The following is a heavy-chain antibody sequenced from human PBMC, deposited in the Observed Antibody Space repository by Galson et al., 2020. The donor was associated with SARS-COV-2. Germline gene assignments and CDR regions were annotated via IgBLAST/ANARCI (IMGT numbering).Heavy chain of an antibody. CDR3: AGPYVAAANFFGAFDL. CDR1: EFTFTSYA. CDR2: ISVSGTNI. D-gene: IGHD6-13*01. J-gene: IGHJ3*01. Sequence: GGSLRLSCAASEFTFTSYAMNGARQAPGKGLEWISYISVSGTNINYEDSVKGRFPISRDNTKNSMYLQKTRLRAEDAAVYYWAGPYVAAANFFGAFDLWGRGTMVIVSS. V-gene: IGHV3-48*03.